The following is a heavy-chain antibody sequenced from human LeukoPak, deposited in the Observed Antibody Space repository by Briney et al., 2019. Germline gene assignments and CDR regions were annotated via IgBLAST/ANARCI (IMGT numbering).Heavy chain of an antibody. CDR3: ARVAYSSGWYGWFDP. Sequence: PSETLSLTCTVSGGSISSSSYYWGWIRQPPGKGLEWIGSIYYSGSTYYNPSLKSRVTISVDTSKNQFSLKLSSVTAADTAVYYCARVAYSSGWYGWFDPWGQGTLVTVSS. CDR1: GGSISSSSYY. D-gene: IGHD6-19*01. J-gene: IGHJ5*02. CDR2: IYYSGST. V-gene: IGHV4-39*07.